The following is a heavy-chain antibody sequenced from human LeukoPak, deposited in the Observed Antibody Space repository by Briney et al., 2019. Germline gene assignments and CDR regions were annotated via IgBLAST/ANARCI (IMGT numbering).Heavy chain of an antibody. CDR1: GYTFTSYG. CDR3: ARDALYYGSGSYYNDFDY. CDR2: ISAYNGNT. Sequence: ASVKVSCKASGYTFTSYGISWVRQAPGQGLEWMGWISAYNGNTNYAQKLQGRVTMTTDTSTSTAYMELRSLRSEDTAVYYCARDALYYGSGSYYNDFDYWGQGTLVTVSS. V-gene: IGHV1-18*01. J-gene: IGHJ4*02. D-gene: IGHD3-10*01.